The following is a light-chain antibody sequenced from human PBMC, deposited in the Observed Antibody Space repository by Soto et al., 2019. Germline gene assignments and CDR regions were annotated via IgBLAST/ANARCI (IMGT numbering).Light chain of an antibody. CDR3: SSYTSSSTFYV. CDR2: DVR. CDR1: ISDVGGYNY. V-gene: IGLV2-14*01. J-gene: IGLJ1*01. Sequence: QSVLTQPASVSGSPGQSITISCTGTISDVGGYNYVSWYQQHPGKAPKLMIYDVRNRPSGVSNRFSGSKSGNTASLTISGLQAEDEADYYCSSYTSSSTFYVFGTGTKVTVL.